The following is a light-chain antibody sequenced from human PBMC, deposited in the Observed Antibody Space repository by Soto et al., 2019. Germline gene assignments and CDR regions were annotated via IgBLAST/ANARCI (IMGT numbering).Light chain of an antibody. CDR3: QQTYSTPYT. CDR2: TSG. CDR1: QRITTY. V-gene: IGKV1-39*01. J-gene: IGKJ2*01. Sequence: SGSLGDRVTITCRASQRITTYLNWYQQKPGNAPKLLITTSGTLQRGVPSRFSGSGSGTDFTLTITSLQREDFATYFCQQTYSTPYTFGQGTNLEIK.